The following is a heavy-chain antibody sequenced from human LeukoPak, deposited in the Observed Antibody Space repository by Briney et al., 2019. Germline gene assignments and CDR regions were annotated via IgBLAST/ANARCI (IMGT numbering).Heavy chain of an antibody. CDR3: AKTRPLDSSSWSHGDY. CDR2: ISGSDDST. CDR1: GFSLSGYW. Sequence: GGSLRLSCVASGFSLSGYWMYWVRQAPGKGLEWVSAISGSDDSTYYGDSVKGRFTISRDNSKNTLYLQMNSLRAEDTAVYYCAKTRPLDSSSWSHGDYWGQGTLVTVSS. D-gene: IGHD6-13*01. V-gene: IGHV3-23*01. J-gene: IGHJ4*02.